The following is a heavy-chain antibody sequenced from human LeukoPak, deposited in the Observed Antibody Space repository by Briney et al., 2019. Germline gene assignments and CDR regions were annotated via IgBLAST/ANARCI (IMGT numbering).Heavy chain of an antibody. CDR3: ARGGRDGYNFDY. V-gene: IGHV3-23*01. CDR1: GFTFSSYA. D-gene: IGHD5-24*01. Sequence: GGSLRLSCAASGFTFSSYAMSWVRQAPGKGLEWVSAISGSGGGTYYADSVKGRFTISRDNSKNTLYLQMNSLRAEDTAVYYCARGGRDGYNFDYWGQGTLVTVSS. J-gene: IGHJ4*02. CDR2: ISGSGGGT.